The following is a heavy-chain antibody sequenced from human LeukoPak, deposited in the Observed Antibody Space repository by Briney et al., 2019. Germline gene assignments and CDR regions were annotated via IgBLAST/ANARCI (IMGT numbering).Heavy chain of an antibody. CDR2: IYYSGST. Sequence: SETLSLTGTVSGGSISSYYWSWIRQPPGKGLEWIGYIYYSGSTNYNPSLKSRVTISVDTSKNQFSLKLSSVTAADTAVYYCAREGSEIDYWGQGTLVTVSS. CDR3: AREGSEIDY. D-gene: IGHD3-10*01. J-gene: IGHJ4*02. V-gene: IGHV4-59*01. CDR1: GGSISSYY.